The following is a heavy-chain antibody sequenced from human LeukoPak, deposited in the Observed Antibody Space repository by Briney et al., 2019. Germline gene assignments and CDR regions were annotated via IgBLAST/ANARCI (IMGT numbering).Heavy chain of an antibody. CDR2: ISISGGTT. V-gene: IGHV3-23*01. CDR1: GFTLSVYA. CDR3: AKSNGRGVVNFDY. Sequence: GRSLSLSCAVSGFTLSVYAMSWASQPPGRGLEWGSGISISGGTTYYPDSVKGRITISRDNSKNTLYLQINSLRAEDTALYYCAKSNGRGVVNFDYWGQGTLVTVSS. D-gene: IGHD2-15*01. J-gene: IGHJ4*02.